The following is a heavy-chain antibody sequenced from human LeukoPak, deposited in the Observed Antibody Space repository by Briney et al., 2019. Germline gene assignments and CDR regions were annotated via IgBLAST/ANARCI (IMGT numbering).Heavy chain of an antibody. V-gene: IGHV4-38-2*01. CDR2: IYHSGST. Sequence: SETLSLTCAVSGYSISSGYYWGWIRQPPGKGLEWIGSIYHSGSTYYNPSLESRVTISVDTSKNQFSLKLSSVTAADTAVYYCARAFITMVRGVITKPSNWFDPWGQGTPVTVSS. J-gene: IGHJ5*02. D-gene: IGHD3-10*01. CDR1: GYSISSGYY. CDR3: ARAFITMVRGVITKPSNWFDP.